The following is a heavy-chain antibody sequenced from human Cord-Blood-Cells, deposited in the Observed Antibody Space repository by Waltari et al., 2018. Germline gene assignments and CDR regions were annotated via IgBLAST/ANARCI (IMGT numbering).Heavy chain of an antibody. Sequence: QVQLQESGPGLVKPSETLSLTCTVSGYSISSGYYWGWIRQPPGKGLEWIGSIYHSGSTTCNPSLKSRGTISVDTSKNQFSLKLGPVTAADTAVYYWARGVGIAAAGKVDYWGQGTLVTVSS. J-gene: IGHJ4*02. CDR2: IYHSGST. CDR3: ARGVGIAAAGKVDY. D-gene: IGHD6-13*01. V-gene: IGHV4-38-2*02. CDR1: GYSISSGYY.